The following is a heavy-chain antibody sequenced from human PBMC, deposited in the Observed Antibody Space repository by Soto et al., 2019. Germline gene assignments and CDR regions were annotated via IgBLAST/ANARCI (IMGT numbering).Heavy chain of an antibody. CDR2: ISGSGGST. Sequence: GGSLRLSCAASGFTFSSYAMSWVRQAPGKGLEWVSAISGSGGSTYYADSVKGRFTISRDNSKNTLYLQMNSLRAEDTAVYYCAKDLPTLLRYFDWTRYYGMDVWGQGTTVTVSS. V-gene: IGHV3-23*01. CDR3: AKDLPTLLRYFDWTRYYGMDV. CDR1: GFTFSSYA. D-gene: IGHD3-9*01. J-gene: IGHJ6*02.